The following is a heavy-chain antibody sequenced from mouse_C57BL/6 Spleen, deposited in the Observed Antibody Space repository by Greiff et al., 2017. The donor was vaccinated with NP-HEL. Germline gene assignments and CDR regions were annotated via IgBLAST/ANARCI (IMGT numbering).Heavy chain of an antibody. D-gene: IGHD1-1*01. CDR1: GYSITSGYY. CDR3: ARTTVVGYFFDY. V-gene: IGHV3-6*01. CDR2: ISYDGSN. Sequence: EVKLEESGPGLVKPSPSLSLTCSVTGYSITSGYYWYWIRQFPGNKLEWMGYISYDGSNNYNPSLKNRISITRDTSKNQFFLKLNSVTTEDTATTYDARTTVVGYFFDYWGQGTTLTVSS. J-gene: IGHJ2*01.